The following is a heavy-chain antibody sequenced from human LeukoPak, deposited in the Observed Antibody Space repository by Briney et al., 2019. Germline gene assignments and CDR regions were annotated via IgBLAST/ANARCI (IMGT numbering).Heavy chain of an antibody. D-gene: IGHD2-15*01. V-gene: IGHV1-18*01. CDR3: ARDSGLKDCSGVSCYRAFDI. J-gene: IGHJ3*02. Sequence: ASVKVSCKASGYTFSNYGISWVRQAPGQGLEWMGWISAYNGDTNYAQKLQGRLTTTTDTSTSTAHMELRSLRSDDTAVYFCARDSGLKDCSGVSCYRAFDIWGQGTMITVSS. CDR2: ISAYNGDT. CDR1: GYTFSNYG.